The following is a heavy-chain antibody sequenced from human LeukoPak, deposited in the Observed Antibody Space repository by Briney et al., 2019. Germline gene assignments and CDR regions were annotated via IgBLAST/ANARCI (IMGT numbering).Heavy chain of an antibody. D-gene: IGHD3-10*01. V-gene: IGHV4-59*12. Sequence: PSETLSLTCTVSGGSISSYYWSWIRQPPGRGLEWIGYIYYSGSTNYNPSLKSRVTISVDTSKNQFSLKLSSVTAADTAVYYCARVDNEGSFDYGGQGTLVTVSS. CDR2: IYYSGST. J-gene: IGHJ4*02. CDR1: GGSISSYY. CDR3: ARVDNEGSFDY.